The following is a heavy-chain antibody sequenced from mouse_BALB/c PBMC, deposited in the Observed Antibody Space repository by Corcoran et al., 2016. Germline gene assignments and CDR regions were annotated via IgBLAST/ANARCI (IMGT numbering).Heavy chain of an antibody. D-gene: IGHD2-4*01. CDR1: GYSFAAYY. CDR3: ARNYDRALDY. J-gene: IGHJ4*01. CDR2: ISCYNGAT. V-gene: IGHV1S34*01. Sequence: LVKTGASVKISCKASGYSFAAYYMHWVKQSHGKGLEWIGYISCYNGATNYNPKFKDKATFTVDTSSSTAYMQFTSLTSEDSAVYYCARNYDRALDYWGQGTSVTVSS.